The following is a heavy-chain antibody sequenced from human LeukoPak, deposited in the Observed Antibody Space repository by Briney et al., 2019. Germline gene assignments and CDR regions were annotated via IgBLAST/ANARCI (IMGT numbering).Heavy chain of an antibody. CDR1: GGSISSSSYY. J-gene: IGHJ4*02. V-gene: IGHV4-39*07. CDR2: IYYSGST. Sequence: SETLSLTCTVSGGSISSSSYYWGWIRQPPGKGLEWIGSIYYSGSTYYNPSLKSRFTMSVATSENQFSLKLNSVTAADTAVYYCARDFSGFSSFDYWGQGTLVTVSS. D-gene: IGHD6-25*01. CDR3: ARDFSGFSSFDY.